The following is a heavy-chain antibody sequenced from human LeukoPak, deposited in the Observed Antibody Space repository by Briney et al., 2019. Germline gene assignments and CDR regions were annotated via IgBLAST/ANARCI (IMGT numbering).Heavy chain of an antibody. J-gene: IGHJ6*03. Sequence: PSETLSLTCTVSGGSIRSTDYYWGWIRQPPGKGLEWIGSIYYSGSTHYNPSLKSRVTVSVDTSKNQFSLKLTSVTAADTAVYYCARSYYDILTGYYRYYYYYYMDVWGKGTTVTISS. D-gene: IGHD3-9*01. CDR2: IYYSGST. V-gene: IGHV4-39*01. CDR1: GGSIRSTDYY. CDR3: ARSYYDILTGYYRYYYYYYMDV.